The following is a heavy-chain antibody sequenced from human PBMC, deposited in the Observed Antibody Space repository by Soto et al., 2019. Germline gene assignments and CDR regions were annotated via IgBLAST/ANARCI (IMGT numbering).Heavy chain of an antibody. CDR1: GFTFSSYA. D-gene: IGHD3-22*01. Sequence: EVQLLESGGGLVQPGGSLRLSCAASGFTFSSYAMSWVRQAPGKGLEWVSAISGSGGSTYYADSVKGRFTISRDNSKNTLYLQMNSLRAEDTAVYYCAQDLDDSSGEGDYWGQGTLVTVAS. CDR3: AQDLDDSSGEGDY. CDR2: ISGSGGST. V-gene: IGHV3-23*01. J-gene: IGHJ4*02.